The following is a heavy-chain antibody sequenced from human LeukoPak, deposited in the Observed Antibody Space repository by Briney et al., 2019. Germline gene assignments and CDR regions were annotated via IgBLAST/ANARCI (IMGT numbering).Heavy chain of an antibody. CDR1: GYTFTSYY. D-gene: IGHD4-23*01. J-gene: IGHJ4*02. CDR2: INPSGGST. CDR3: AREGGNTTGDY. V-gene: IGHV1-46*01. Sequence: ASVKISCKASGYTFTSYYMHWVRQAPGQGREWVGIINPSGGSTSYAQKFQGRVTMTRDMSTSTVYMELSRLRSEDTAVYYCAREGGNTTGDYWGQGTLVTVSS.